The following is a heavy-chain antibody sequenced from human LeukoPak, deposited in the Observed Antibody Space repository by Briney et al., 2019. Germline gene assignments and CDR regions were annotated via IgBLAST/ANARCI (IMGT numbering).Heavy chain of an antibody. D-gene: IGHD1-26*01. V-gene: IGHV3-20*04. Sequence: GGSLRLSCAASGFTFDDYGMSWVRQAPGKGLEWVSGINWNGGSTGYADSVKGRFTISRDNPKNSLYLQMNSLRAEDTALYYCARDYGKDYYYYMDVWGKGTTVTVSS. CDR1: GFTFDDYG. CDR3: ARDYGKDYYYYMDV. J-gene: IGHJ6*03. CDR2: INWNGGST.